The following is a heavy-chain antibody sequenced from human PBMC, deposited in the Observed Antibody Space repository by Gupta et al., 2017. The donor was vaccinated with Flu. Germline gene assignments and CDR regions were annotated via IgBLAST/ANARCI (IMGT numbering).Heavy chain of an antibody. CDR3: ARQVPEFGPLIAAAGTWGTINYGMDV. Sequence: QVQLVQSGAGVKKPGASVKVSCKASGYTFTIYGISWVRQPPGQGLEWMGWISAYNGNTNYAQKLQGRVTMTTDTSTSTAYMELRSLRSDDTAVYYCARQVPEFGPLIAAAGTWGTINYGMDVWGQGTTVTVSS. J-gene: IGHJ6*02. CDR1: GYTFTIYG. CDR2: ISAYNGNT. V-gene: IGHV1-18*01. D-gene: IGHD6-13*01.